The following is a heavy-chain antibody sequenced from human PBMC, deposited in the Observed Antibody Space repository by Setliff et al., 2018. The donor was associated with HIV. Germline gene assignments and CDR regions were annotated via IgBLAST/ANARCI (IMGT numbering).Heavy chain of an antibody. D-gene: IGHD2-21*01. CDR1: GSTFTSYA. V-gene: IGHV1-69*13. CDR2: IIPIFSTS. CDR3: TRGRGIIGALVY. Sequence: PSVKVSCKASGSTFTSYAINWVRQAPGQGLEWMGGIIPIFSTSNYAQRFQGRVTITADESTSTAYMELYNLRSEDTAMYYCTRGRGIIGALVYWGQGTLVTVSS. J-gene: IGHJ4*02.